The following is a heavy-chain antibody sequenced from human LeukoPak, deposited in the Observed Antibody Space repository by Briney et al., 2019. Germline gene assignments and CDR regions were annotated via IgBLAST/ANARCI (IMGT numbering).Heavy chain of an antibody. V-gene: IGHV3-9*01. CDR1: GFTFDDYA. D-gene: IGHD6-19*01. Sequence: PGRSLRLSCAASGFTFDDYAMHWVRQAPGKGLEWVSGISWNSGSIGYADSVKGRFTISRDNAKNSLYLQMNSLRAEDTALYYCAKAGGPTGIAVALYYFDYWGQGTLVTVSS. CDR2: ISWNSGSI. J-gene: IGHJ4*02. CDR3: AKAGGPTGIAVALYYFDY.